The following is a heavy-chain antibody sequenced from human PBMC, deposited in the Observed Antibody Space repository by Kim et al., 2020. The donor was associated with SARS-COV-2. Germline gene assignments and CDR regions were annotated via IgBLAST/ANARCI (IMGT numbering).Heavy chain of an antibody. CDR2: IRSKAYGGTP. CDR3: TSESGVPSSPLRYFDWLYLPRSDNYDGMDA. CDR1: GFTFGDYA. J-gene: IGHJ6*02. D-gene: IGHD3-9*01. V-gene: IGHV3-49*04. Sequence: GGSLRLSCTASGFTFGDYAMSWVRQAPGKGLEWVGFIRSKAYGGTPEYAASVKGRFTISRDDSKSIAYLQMNSLKTEDTAVYYCTSESGVPSSPLRYFDWLYLPRSDNYDGMDAWGQGTPVTVSS.